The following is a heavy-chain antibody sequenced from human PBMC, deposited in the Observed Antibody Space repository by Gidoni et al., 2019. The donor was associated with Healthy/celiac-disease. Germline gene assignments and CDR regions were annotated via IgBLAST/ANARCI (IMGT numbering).Heavy chain of an antibody. CDR1: GGTFSSYA. J-gene: IGHJ4*02. Sequence: QVQLVQSGAEVKKPGSSVKVSCKASGGTFSSYAISWVRQAPGQGLEWMGGIIPIFGPANYAQKFQGRVTITADESTSTAYMELSSLRSEDTAVYYCARATTYYYDSSGYYLDYWGQGTLVTVSS. CDR2: IIPIFGPA. V-gene: IGHV1-69*01. D-gene: IGHD3-22*01. CDR3: ARATTYYYDSSGYYLDY.